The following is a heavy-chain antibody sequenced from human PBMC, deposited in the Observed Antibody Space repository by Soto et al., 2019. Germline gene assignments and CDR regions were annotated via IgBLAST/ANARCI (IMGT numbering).Heavy chain of an antibody. Sequence: EVKLVESGGGLVQPGGSLRLSCAASGITFRTNWMHWVRQDSGKGLVWVARINTDGSSTSYAGSVKGRFTISRANAKTTPFRQMNSLRAEATAVCYCTRESFDGIYYYGMDVWGQGTTVTVSS. CDR1: GITFRTNW. CDR2: INTDGSST. J-gene: IGHJ6*02. V-gene: IGHV3-74*01. CDR3: TRESFDGIYYYGMDV. D-gene: IGHD3-9*01.